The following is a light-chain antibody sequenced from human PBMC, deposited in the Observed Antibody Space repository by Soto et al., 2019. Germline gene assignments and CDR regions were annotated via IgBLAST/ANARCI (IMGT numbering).Light chain of an antibody. CDR1: QSVRSN. CDR3: QQYNNWPMT. CDR2: GAS. J-gene: IGKJ1*01. Sequence: EIVMTQSTATLSVSPGERATLSCRASQSVRSNLAWYQPKPGQAPRLLIYGASTRATGIPARFSCSGSGTEFTRTISIRQSEDFGVYYCQQYNNWPMTFGQGTKVEIK. V-gene: IGKV3-15*01.